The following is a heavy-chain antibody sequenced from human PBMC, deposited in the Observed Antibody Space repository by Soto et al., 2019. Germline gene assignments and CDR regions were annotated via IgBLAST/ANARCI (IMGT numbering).Heavy chain of an antibody. D-gene: IGHD2-2*02. CDR3: AKSATVPAAIAY. Sequence: QVQLVQSGAEVKKPGASVKVSCKASGYTFSSYAMHWVRQAPGQRLEWMGWINAGNGNTKYSQKFQGRVTITRDTSASTAYMELSSLRSEDTAVYYCAKSATVPAAIAYWGQGTLVTVSS. CDR1: GYTFSSYA. CDR2: INAGNGNT. V-gene: IGHV1-3*01. J-gene: IGHJ4*02.